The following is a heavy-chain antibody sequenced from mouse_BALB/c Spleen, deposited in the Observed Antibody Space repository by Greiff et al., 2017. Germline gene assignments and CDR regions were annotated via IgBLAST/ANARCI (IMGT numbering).Heavy chain of an antibody. CDR2: INPNNGGT. CDR1: GYTFTDYN. CDR3: ARWGGNYYAMDY. V-gene: IGHV1-18*01. J-gene: IGHJ4*01. D-gene: IGHD2-1*01. Sequence: EVQLQQSGPELVKPGASVKIPCKASGYTFTDYNMDWVKQSHGKSLEWIGDINPNNGGTIYNQKFKGKATLTVDKSSSTAYMELRSLTFKDTAVYYCARWGGNYYAMDYWGQGTSVTVSS.